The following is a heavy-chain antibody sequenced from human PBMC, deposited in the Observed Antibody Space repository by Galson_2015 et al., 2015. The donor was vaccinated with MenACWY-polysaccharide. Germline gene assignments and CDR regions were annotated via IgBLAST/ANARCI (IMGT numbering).Heavy chain of an antibody. V-gene: IGHV3-11*01. CDR3: AREGVSLYGMDV. J-gene: IGHJ6*02. Sequence: SLRLSCAASGFTFSDYYMTWIRQAPGKGLEWVSYISSSGSTIYYADSVKGRFTISRDNAKNSLYLQMNSLRAGDTAVYYCAREGVSLYGMDVWGQGTTVTVSS. CDR1: GFTFSDYY. CDR2: ISSSGSTI.